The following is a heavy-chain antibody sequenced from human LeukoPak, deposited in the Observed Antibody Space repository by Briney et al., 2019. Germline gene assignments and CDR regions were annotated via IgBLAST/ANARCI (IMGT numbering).Heavy chain of an antibody. D-gene: IGHD1-26*01. J-gene: IGHJ4*02. Sequence: PSETLSLTCTVSGGSISSGGYYWSWIRQHPGKGLEWIGYIYYSGSTYYNPSLKSRVTISVDTSKNQFSLKLSSVAAADTAVYYCAGSIVGAARDYWGQGTLVTVSS. CDR2: IYYSGST. CDR1: GGSISSGGYY. CDR3: AGSIVGAARDY. V-gene: IGHV4-31*03.